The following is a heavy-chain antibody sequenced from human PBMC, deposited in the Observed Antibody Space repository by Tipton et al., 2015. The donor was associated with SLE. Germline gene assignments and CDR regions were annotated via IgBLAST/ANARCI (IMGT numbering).Heavy chain of an antibody. CDR3: ARGSGFDY. V-gene: IGHV3-7*04. J-gene: IGHJ4*02. CDR1: GFTFSSYG. Sequence: GSLKLSCAASGFTFSSYGMHWVRQAPGKGLEWVANIKEDRSEKYYVDSVKGRFTISRDNAKNSLYLQMNSLRVEDTAVYYCARGSGFDYWGQGTPVTVSS. D-gene: IGHD2-15*01. CDR2: IKEDRSEK.